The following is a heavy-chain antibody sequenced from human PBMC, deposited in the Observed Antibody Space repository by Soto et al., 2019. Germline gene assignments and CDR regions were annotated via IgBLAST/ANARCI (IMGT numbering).Heavy chain of an antibody. CDR3: ARVTGGSYYDFWSGYYTLRWCDP. CDR1: GFTFSSYW. J-gene: IGHJ5*02. CDR2: IKQDGSEK. Sequence: EVQLVESGGGLVQPGGSLRLSCAASGFTFSSYWMSWVRQAPGKGLEWVANIKQDGSEKYYVDSVKGRFTISRDNAKNSLYLQMNSLRAEDTAVYYCARVTGGSYYDFWSGYYTLRWCDPWGQGTLVTVSS. V-gene: IGHV3-7*01. D-gene: IGHD3-3*01.